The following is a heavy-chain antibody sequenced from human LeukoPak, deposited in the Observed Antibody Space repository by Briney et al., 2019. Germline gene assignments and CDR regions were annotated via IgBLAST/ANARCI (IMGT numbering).Heavy chain of an antibody. CDR3: AKFLSHSYDSSGNDY. Sequence: TGGSLRLSCAASGFTFSSYAMSWVRQAPGKGLEWVSAISGSGGSTYYADSVKGRFTISRDSSKNTLYLQMNSLRAEDTAVYYCAKFLSHSYDSSGNDYWGQGTLVTVSS. CDR1: GFTFSSYA. J-gene: IGHJ4*02. CDR2: ISGSGGST. V-gene: IGHV3-23*01. D-gene: IGHD3-22*01.